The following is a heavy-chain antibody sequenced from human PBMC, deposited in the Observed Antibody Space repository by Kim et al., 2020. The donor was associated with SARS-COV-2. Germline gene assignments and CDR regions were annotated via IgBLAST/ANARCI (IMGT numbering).Heavy chain of an antibody. Sequence: SETLSLTCTVSGGSISSSSYYWGWIRQPQGKGLEWIGSIYYSGSTYYNPSLKSRVTISVDTSKNQFSLKLSSVTAADTAVYYCARLGGGGAAPLGLWGQGTLVTVSS. CDR1: GGSISSSSYY. V-gene: IGHV4-39*01. CDR2: IYYSGST. J-gene: IGHJ4*02. D-gene: IGHD3-16*01. CDR3: ARLGGGGAAPLGL.